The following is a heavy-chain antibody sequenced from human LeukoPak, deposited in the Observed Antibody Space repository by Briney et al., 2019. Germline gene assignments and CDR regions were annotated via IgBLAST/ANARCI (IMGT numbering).Heavy chain of an antibody. V-gene: IGHV3-20*04. CDR1: GFTFADYG. Sequence: GGSLRLSCAASGFTFADYGMSWVRQAPGKGLEWVSGINWNGGSTGYADSVKGRFTISRDNAKNSLYLQMNSLRAEDTALYYCARGREYSSSSRIDYFDYWGQGTLVTVSS. D-gene: IGHD6-6*01. CDR3: ARGREYSSSSRIDYFDY. J-gene: IGHJ4*02. CDR2: INWNGGST.